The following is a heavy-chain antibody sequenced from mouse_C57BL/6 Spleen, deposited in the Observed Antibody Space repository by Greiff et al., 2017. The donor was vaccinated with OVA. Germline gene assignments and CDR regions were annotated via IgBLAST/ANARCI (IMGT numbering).Heavy chain of an antibody. D-gene: IGHD1-3*01. CDR2: ISSGSSTI. CDR1: GFTFSDYG. CDR3: AREDDALKYDFDY. Sequence: EVQGVESGGGLVKPGGSLKLSCAASGFTFSDYGMHWVRQAPEQGLEWVAYISSGSSTIYYADTVKGRFTISRDNAKNTLFLQMTSMRSDDTAMYYCAREDDALKYDFDYWGQGTTVTVSS. J-gene: IGHJ2*01. V-gene: IGHV5-17*01.